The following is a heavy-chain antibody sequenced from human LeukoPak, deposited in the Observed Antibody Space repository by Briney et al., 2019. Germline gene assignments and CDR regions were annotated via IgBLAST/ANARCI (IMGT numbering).Heavy chain of an antibody. CDR2: ISSRGSYT. CDR1: GFIFSDYY. Sequence: GGSLRLSCAAFGFIFSDYYMSWIRQAPGKGLEWVSYISSRGSYTNYADSVKGRFTISRDNAKNSLYLQVNTLRDEDTAVYYCARDTRSSKTYYDSSGYYPDAFDIWGQGTMVPVSS. V-gene: IGHV3-11*06. CDR3: ARDTRSSKTYYDSSGYYPDAFDI. J-gene: IGHJ3*02. D-gene: IGHD3-22*01.